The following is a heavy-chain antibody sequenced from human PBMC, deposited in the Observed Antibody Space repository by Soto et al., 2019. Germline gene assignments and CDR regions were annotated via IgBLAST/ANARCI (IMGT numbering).Heavy chain of an antibody. V-gene: IGHV4-59*12. CDR3: ARDPAP. CDR1: GASISSYY. Sequence: SETLSLTCSVSGASISSYYWSWIRQPPGKGLQWIGYIYNSGTTYYNPSLKSRVTISVDTSKNQFSLKLTSVTAEDTAVYYCARDPAPWGQGTLVTVSS. CDR2: IYNSGTT. J-gene: IGHJ5*02.